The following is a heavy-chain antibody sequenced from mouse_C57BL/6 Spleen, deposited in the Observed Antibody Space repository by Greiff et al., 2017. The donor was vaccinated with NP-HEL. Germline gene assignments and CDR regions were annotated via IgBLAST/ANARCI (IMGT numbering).Heavy chain of an antibody. CDR1: GFNIKDYY. D-gene: IGHD1-1*01. Sequence: VQLQQSGAELVRPGASVKLSCTASGFNIKDYYMHWVKQRPEQGLEWIGRIDPEDGDTEYAPKFQGKATMTADTSSNTAYLQLSSLTSEDTAVYYCTTYYCGSSYWFAYWGQGTLVTVSA. CDR2: IDPEDGDT. J-gene: IGHJ3*01. V-gene: IGHV14-1*01. CDR3: TTYYCGSSYWFAY.